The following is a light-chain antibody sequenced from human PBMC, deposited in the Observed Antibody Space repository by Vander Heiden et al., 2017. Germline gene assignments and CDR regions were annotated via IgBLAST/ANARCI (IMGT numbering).Light chain of an antibody. J-gene: IGKJ1*01. CDR3: QQYMNWPRAT. V-gene: IGKV3-15*01. CDR1: QDVSSD. Sequence: DIEMTQPPARLPVSPRERPTLSCRATQDVSSDLAWYQQKPGQAPRLLIYDASTRATGMPARFSGSGSGTEFTLTISSLQSEDFAVYSCQQYMNWPRATFGQGTKVEIK. CDR2: DAS.